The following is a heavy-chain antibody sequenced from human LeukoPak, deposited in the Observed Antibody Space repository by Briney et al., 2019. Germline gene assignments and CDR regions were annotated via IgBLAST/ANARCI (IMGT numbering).Heavy chain of an antibody. CDR2: IYYSGTT. D-gene: IGHD2-15*01. CDR1: GGSISSSGYY. Sequence: PSETLSLTCTVSGGSISSSGYYWGWIRQPPGKGLEWIGNIYYSGTTYYNPSLKNRVTISVDTSKNQFSLRLSSVTAADTAVYYCARELGYCSGGTCVGGFDYWGQGTLVTVSS. V-gene: IGHV4-39*01. J-gene: IGHJ4*02. CDR3: ARELGYCSGGTCVGGFDY.